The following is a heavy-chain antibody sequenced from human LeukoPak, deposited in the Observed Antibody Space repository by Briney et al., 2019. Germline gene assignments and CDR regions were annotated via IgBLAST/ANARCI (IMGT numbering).Heavy chain of an antibody. Sequence: GGSLKLSCAASGFTVSSNYMSWVRQAPGKGLGWVSVIYGGGSTYYADSVKGRFTISRDNSKNTLYLQMNSLRAEDTAVYYCARVHNLAVADVDYFDYWGQGTLVTVSS. V-gene: IGHV3-53*01. D-gene: IGHD6-19*01. CDR1: GFTVSSNY. CDR2: IYGGGST. CDR3: ARVHNLAVADVDYFDY. J-gene: IGHJ4*02.